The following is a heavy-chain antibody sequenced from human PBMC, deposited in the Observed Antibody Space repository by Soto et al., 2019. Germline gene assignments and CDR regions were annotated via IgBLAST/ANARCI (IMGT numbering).Heavy chain of an antibody. V-gene: IGHV4-59*01. D-gene: IGHD6-13*01. CDR1: GGSISSYY. CDR2: IYYSGST. J-gene: IGHJ5*02. CDR3: ARSPPYSSSWNNWFDP. Sequence: LSLTCTVSGGSISSYYWSWIRQPPGKGLEWIGYIYYSGSTNYNPSLKSRVTISVDTSKNQFSLKLSSVTAADTAVYYCARSPPYSSSWNNWFDPWGQGTLVTVSS.